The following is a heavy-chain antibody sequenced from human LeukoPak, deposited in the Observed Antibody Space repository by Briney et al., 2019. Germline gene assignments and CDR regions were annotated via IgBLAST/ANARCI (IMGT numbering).Heavy chain of an antibody. D-gene: IGHD3-16*02. CDR3: ARDGLGSWGSYRELDS. J-gene: IGHJ4*02. V-gene: IGHV1-18*01. Sequence: GASVKVSCKASGYTFRIYGFSWVRQAPGQGLEWVGWVSTSNGNTKYAQNFQGRVTLTTETSTTTAYMELRDLRSDDTAVYCCARDGLGSWGSYRELDSWGQGTLVTVSS. CDR1: GYTFRIYG. CDR2: VSTSNGNT.